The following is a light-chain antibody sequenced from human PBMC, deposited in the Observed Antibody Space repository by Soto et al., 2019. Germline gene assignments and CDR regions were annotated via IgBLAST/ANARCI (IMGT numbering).Light chain of an antibody. CDR2: AAS. J-gene: IGKJ1*01. CDR1: QGIDSW. CDR3: QQYENYWT. Sequence: DIQMTQSPSSVSASVGDRVTITCRASQGIDSWLAWYQQKPGKAPKLLIYAASSLQSGVPSRFSGSGSGTEFTLTISSLQPEDFGIYYCQQYENYWTFGQGTKVDIK. V-gene: IGKV1-12*01.